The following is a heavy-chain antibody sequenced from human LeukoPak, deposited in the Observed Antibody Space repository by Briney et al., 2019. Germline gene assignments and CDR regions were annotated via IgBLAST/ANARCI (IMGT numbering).Heavy chain of an antibody. J-gene: IGHJ4*02. Sequence: GGSLRLSCAASGFIVSSNYMSWVRQAPGKGLEWVSVIYSGGSTYYADSVKGRFTISRDNSKNTLYLQMNSLRAEDTAVYYCASNLSGWYLYWGQGTLVTVSS. V-gene: IGHV3-66*01. CDR2: IYSGGST. D-gene: IGHD6-19*01. CDR3: ASNLSGWYLY. CDR1: GFIVSSNY.